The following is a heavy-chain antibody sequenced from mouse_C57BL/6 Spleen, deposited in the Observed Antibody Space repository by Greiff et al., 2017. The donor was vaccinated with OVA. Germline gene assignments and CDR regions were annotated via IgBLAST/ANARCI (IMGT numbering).Heavy chain of an antibody. Sequence: EVQLQQSGPVLVKPGASVKMSCKASGYTFTDYYMNWVKQSHGQSLEWIGVINPYNGGTSYNQKFKGKATLTVDKSSSTAYLELNSLTSEDSAVYYCARSEFITTAPFAYWGQGTLVTVSA. CDR2: INPYNGGT. CDR1: GYTFTDYY. CDR3: ARSEFITTAPFAY. V-gene: IGHV1-19*01. J-gene: IGHJ3*01. D-gene: IGHD1-1*01.